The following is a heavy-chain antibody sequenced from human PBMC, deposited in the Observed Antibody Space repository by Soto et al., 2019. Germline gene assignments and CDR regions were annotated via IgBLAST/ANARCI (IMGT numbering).Heavy chain of an antibody. CDR2: IIPIFGTA. D-gene: IGHD2-21*01. CDR3: ARAAPDGYILYYFDY. Sequence: GASVKVSCKASGGTFSSYAISWVRQAPGQGLEWMGGIIPIFGTANYAQKFQGRVTTTADESTSTAYMELSSLRSEDTAVYYCARAAPDGYILYYFDYWGQGTLVTVSS. CDR1: GGTFSSYA. V-gene: IGHV1-69*13. J-gene: IGHJ4*02.